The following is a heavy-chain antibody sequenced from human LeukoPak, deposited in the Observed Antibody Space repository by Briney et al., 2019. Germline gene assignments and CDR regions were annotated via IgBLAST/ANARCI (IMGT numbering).Heavy chain of an antibody. Sequence: PGGSLRLSCAASGFTFDDYGMSWVRQAPGKGLEWVSGINWNGGSTGYADSVKGRFTISRDNAKNSLYLQMNSLRAEDTAVYYCARVPPSYSSSSPLFDYWGQGTLVTVSS. CDR3: ARVPPSYSSSSPLFDY. D-gene: IGHD6-6*01. V-gene: IGHV3-20*04. CDR2: INWNGGST. J-gene: IGHJ4*02. CDR1: GFTFDDYG.